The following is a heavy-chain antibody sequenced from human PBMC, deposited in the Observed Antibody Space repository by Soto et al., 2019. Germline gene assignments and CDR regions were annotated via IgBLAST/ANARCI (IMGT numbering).Heavy chain of an antibody. D-gene: IGHD3-3*01. V-gene: IGHV3-30*03. CDR2: ISYDGTKK. J-gene: IGHJ4*02. Sequence: GGSLRLSCAASGFTFSDYGVHWVRQAPGKGLEWVAVISYDGTKKNYADSVKGRFTISRDNSKDTLYLQMNSLRAEDTAVYYCASHYDFWSGHYFDYWGQGTLVTVSP. CDR1: GFTFSDYG. CDR3: ASHYDFWSGHYFDY.